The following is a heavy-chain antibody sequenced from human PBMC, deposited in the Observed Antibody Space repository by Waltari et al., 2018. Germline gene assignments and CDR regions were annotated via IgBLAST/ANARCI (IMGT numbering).Heavy chain of an antibody. CDR2: IYHSGST. V-gene: IGHV4-38-2*01. CDR1: GYSISSGYS. CDR3: ARVGYCSSGSCYLNHDAFDI. D-gene: IGHD2-15*01. Sequence: QVQLQESGPGLVKPSETLSLTCAVSGYSISSGYSWGWIRQPPGKGLEWIGSIYHSGSTYYNPSLKSRVTISVDTSKNQFSLKLSSVTAADTAVYYCARVGYCSSGSCYLNHDAFDIWGQGTMVTVSS. J-gene: IGHJ3*02.